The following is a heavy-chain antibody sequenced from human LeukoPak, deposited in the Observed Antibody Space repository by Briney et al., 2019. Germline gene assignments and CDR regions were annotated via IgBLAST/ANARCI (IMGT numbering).Heavy chain of an antibody. CDR3: ARHMYPWKYPDAPDI. D-gene: IGHD1-7*01. J-gene: IGHJ3*02. V-gene: IGHV3-30*02. Sequence: PGGSLRLSCAASGFTFSSYGMHWVRQAPGKGLEWVAFIRYDGSNKYYADSVKGRFTISRDNSKNTLYLQINSLRPEDTAVYYCARHMYPWKYPDAPDIWGQGTMVTVSS. CDR1: GFTFSSYG. CDR2: IRYDGSNK.